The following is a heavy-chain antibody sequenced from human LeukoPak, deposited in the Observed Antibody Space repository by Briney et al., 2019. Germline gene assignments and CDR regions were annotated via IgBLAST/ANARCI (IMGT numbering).Heavy chain of an antibody. CDR3: TTADILTGYSPDLLPD. CDR1: GFTFSNAW. D-gene: IGHD3-9*01. V-gene: IGHV3-15*01. Sequence: PGGSLRLSCAASGFTFSNAWMSWVRQAPGKGLEWVGRIKSKTDGGTTDYAAPVKGRFTISRDDSKNTLYLQMNSLKTEDTAVYYCTTADILTGYSPDLLPDWGQGTLVTVSS. CDR2: IKSKTDGGTT. J-gene: IGHJ4*02.